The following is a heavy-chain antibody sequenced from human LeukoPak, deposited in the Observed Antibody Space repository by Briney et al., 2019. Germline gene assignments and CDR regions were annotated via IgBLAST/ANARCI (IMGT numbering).Heavy chain of an antibody. CDR3: ASHYGSGFDY. Sequence: PLETLSLTCTVSGGSISNYYWSWIRQPPGKGLEWIGYIYYSGSTNHNPSLKSRVTISVDTSKSQFSLRLSSVTAADTAVYYCASHYGSGFDYWGQGTLVTVSS. D-gene: IGHD3-10*01. CDR1: GGSISNYY. CDR2: IYYSGST. V-gene: IGHV4-59*01. J-gene: IGHJ4*02.